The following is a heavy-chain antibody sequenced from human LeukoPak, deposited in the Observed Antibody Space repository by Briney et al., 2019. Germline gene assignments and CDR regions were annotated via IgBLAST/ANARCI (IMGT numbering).Heavy chain of an antibody. CDR3: AKDTGNYYDSSGYFDY. V-gene: IGHV3-23*01. CDR1: GFTFGDYA. D-gene: IGHD3-22*01. CDR2: ISGSGGST. J-gene: IGHJ4*02. Sequence: GGSLRLSCTASGFTFGDYAVSWVRQAPGKGLEWVSAISGSGGSTYYADSVKGRFTISRDNSKNTLYLQMNSLRAEDTAVYYCAKDTGNYYDSSGYFDYWGQGTLVTVSS.